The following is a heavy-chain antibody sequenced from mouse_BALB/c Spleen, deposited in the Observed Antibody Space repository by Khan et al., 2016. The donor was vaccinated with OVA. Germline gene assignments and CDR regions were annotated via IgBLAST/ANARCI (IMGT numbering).Heavy chain of an antibody. CDR3: ARQGPYYGRSWFAY. D-gene: IGHD1-1*01. Sequence: EVQLQESGGGLVQPGGSLKLSCAASGFDFSRYWMSWVRQAPGKGLEWIGAINPDSSTINHTPPLKDKFTISRDNAKNTLYMQMSKVRSEEAALYYCARQGPYYGRSWFAYWGQGTLVTVSA. V-gene: IGHV4-1*02. CDR2: INPDSSTI. CDR1: GFDFSRYW. J-gene: IGHJ3*01.